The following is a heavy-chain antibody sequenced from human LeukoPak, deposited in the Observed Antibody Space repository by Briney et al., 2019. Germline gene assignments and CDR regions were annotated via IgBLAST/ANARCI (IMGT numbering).Heavy chain of an antibody. CDR2: IHPSGGGT. V-gene: IGHV1-46*01. CDR3: ARMAMDPAMVTNFFDL. J-gene: IGHJ4*02. CDR1: GYTFTDYY. D-gene: IGHD5-18*01. Sequence: ASVKVSCKASGYTFTDYYMYWVRQAPGQGPECMGVIHPSGGGTTYAQKFQGRVTLTKDTATSTVYIELSSLSSDDTAVYYCARMAMDPAMVTNFFDLWGQGTLLIVSA.